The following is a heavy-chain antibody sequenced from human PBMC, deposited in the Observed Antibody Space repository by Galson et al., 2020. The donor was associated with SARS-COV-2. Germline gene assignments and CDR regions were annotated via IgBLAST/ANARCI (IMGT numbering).Heavy chain of an antibody. CDR3: ARAGYSSGWRSLYYYYGMDV. CDR2: MNPNSGNT. Sequence: ASVKVSCKASGYTFTSYDINWVRQATGQGLEWMGWMNPNSGNTGYAQKFQGRVTMTRNTSISTAYMELSSLRSEDTAVYYCARAGYSSGWRSLYYYYGMDVWGQGTTVTVSS. V-gene: IGHV1-8*01. CDR1: GYTFTSYD. J-gene: IGHJ6*02. D-gene: IGHD6-19*01.